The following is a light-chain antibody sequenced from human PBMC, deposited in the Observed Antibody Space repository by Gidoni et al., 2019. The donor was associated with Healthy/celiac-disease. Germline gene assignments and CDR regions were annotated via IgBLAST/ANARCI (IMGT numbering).Light chain of an antibody. CDR1: HRVSSY. Sequence: DIVLTQYPDTLSLSPGERATLSCRVSHRVSSYLACYQQKPCQAPRLLIYDASNRAAGIQARFSGSGSGTDFSLTIISLEAEDFAVYYCQLRSNWPPFTFGQGTRLEIK. CDR3: QLRSNWPPFT. CDR2: DAS. J-gene: IGKJ5*01. V-gene: IGKV3-11*01.